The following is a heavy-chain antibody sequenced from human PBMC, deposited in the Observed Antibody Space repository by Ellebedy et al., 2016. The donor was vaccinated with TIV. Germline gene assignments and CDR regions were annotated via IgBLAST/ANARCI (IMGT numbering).Heavy chain of an antibody. CDR2: NNPENGVT. Sequence: AASVKVSCKTSGYSFTAYYIHWVRQAPGQGPEWVGWNNPENGVTVYEQKLQGRVTITGDTSISTVYMELSSLRSDDTAIYYCVRDLTNPVTGDYWGQGTLVFVSS. D-gene: IGHD4-11*01. V-gene: IGHV1-2*02. CDR1: GYSFTAYY. J-gene: IGHJ4*02. CDR3: VRDLTNPVTGDY.